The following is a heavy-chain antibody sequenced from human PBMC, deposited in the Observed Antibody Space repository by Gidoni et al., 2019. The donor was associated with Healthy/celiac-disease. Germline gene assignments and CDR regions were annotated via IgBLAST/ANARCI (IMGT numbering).Heavy chain of an antibody. V-gene: IGHV5-10-1*03. CDR1: GYRFTSYW. CDR2: IDPSDSYT. J-gene: IGHJ4*02. Sequence: EVQLVQSGAEVKKLGESLRIPCMGSGYRFTSYWISWVRQMPGKGLEWMGRIDPSDSYTNYSPSFQGHVTISADKSISTAYLQWSSLKASDTAMYYCARLIVPAAIARDYWGQGTLVTVSS. CDR3: ARLIVPAAIARDY. D-gene: IGHD2-2*02.